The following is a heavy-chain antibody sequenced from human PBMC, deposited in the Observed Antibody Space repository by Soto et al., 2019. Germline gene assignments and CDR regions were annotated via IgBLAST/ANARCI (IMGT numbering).Heavy chain of an antibody. Sequence: GGSLRLSCAASGFTFSSYSMNWVRQAPVKGLEWVSSISSSSSYIYYADSVKGRFTISRDNAKNSLYLQMNSLRAEDTAVYYCARDRAAAGPSYYYYYGMDVWGQGTTVTVSS. CDR3: ARDRAAAGPSYYYYYGMDV. J-gene: IGHJ6*02. D-gene: IGHD6-13*01. CDR2: ISSSSSYI. CDR1: GFTFSSYS. V-gene: IGHV3-21*01.